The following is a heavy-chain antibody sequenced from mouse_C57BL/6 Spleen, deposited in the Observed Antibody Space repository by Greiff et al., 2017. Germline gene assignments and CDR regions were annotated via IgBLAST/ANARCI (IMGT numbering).Heavy chain of an antibody. CDR2: IDPSDSET. CDR1: GYTFTSYW. CDR3: ARGNSRYRYAMAY. D-gene: IGHD1-1*01. V-gene: IGHV1-52*01. J-gene: IGHJ4*01. Sequence: QVQLQQPGAELVRPGSSVKLSCKASGYTFTSYWMHWVKQRPRQGLEWIGNIDPSDSETNYNQKFKDKATLTVDKSSSTAYMQLSSLTSEDSAVYFCARGNSRYRYAMAYWGQGTSVTVSS.